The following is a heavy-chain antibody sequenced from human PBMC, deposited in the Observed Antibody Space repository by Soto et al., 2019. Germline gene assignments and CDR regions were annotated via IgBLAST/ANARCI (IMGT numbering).Heavy chain of an antibody. J-gene: IGHJ1*01. V-gene: IGHV3-30*19. CDR1: GFTFRSYV. Sequence: QVQLVESGGGVVQPGTSLRVSCVGSGFTFRSYVIHWVRQAPGKGLEWVALTSYDGSDKYYADSVRGRFTISRDNSRNTVDLQIYSVRLEDTALYYCARWGTTGGLDVWGQGTLVSVSS. CDR2: TSYDGSDK. D-gene: IGHD3-16*01. CDR3: ARWGTTGGLDV.